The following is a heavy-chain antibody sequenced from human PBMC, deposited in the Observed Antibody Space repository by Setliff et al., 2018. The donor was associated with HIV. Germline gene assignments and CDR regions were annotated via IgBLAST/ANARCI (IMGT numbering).Heavy chain of an antibody. J-gene: IGHJ6*03. D-gene: IGHD3-22*01. CDR3: ARVDYHSSGYSSDYYYMDV. CDR2: INAGNGNT. Sequence: ASVKVSCKASGYTFSSYAMHWVRQAPGQRLEWMGWINAGNGNTKYSQKFRGRVTITRDTSASTAYMELSSLISEDTAVYYCARVDYHSSGYSSDYYYMDVWGKGTTVTVSS. V-gene: IGHV1-3*01. CDR1: GYTFSSYA.